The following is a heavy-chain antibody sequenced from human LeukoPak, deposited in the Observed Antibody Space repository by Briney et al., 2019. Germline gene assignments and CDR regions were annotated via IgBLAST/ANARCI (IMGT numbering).Heavy chain of an antibody. CDR1: GFTFRNDW. D-gene: IGHD6-19*01. J-gene: IGHJ4*02. Sequence: GGSLRLSCVASGFTFRNDWMSWVRQAPGQGLEWVGCIKSNTDEGQTEYAAHVKGNLTISRGDSKIPLDLQMYSLKTDDTAVYYCTTDRSGWYDYWGQGTLVTVSS. V-gene: IGHV3-15*01. CDR2: IKSNTDEGQT. CDR3: TTDRSGWYDY.